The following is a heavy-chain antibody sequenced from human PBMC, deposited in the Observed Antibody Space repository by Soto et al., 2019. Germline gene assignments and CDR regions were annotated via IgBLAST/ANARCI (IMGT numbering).Heavy chain of an antibody. Sequence: GGSLRLSCAFSGVSFSNYWMSWVRQAPGKGLEWVSVIYSGGSTYYADSVKGRFTISRDNSKNTLYLQMNSLRAEDTAVYYCASPYCSSTSCYYYYGMDVWGQGTTVTVSS. CDR3: ASPYCSSTSCYYYYGMDV. CDR2: IYSGGST. J-gene: IGHJ6*02. V-gene: IGHV3-53*01. D-gene: IGHD2-2*01. CDR1: GVSFSNYW.